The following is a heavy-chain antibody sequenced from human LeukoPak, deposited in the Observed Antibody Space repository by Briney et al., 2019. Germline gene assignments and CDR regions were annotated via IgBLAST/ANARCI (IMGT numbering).Heavy chain of an antibody. CDR1: GGSVSSGDPY. CDR3: ARVGSGSYNWFDP. J-gene: IGHJ5*02. Sequence: SETLSLTCTVFGGSVSSGDPYWSWIRQPPGRGLEWIGYIVYSRDINYNPSLKSRVTMSVDTSKNQFSLKLNSVTAADTAVYYCARVGSGSYNWFDPWGQGTLVTVSS. CDR2: IVYSRDI. D-gene: IGHD1-26*01. V-gene: IGHV4-61*08.